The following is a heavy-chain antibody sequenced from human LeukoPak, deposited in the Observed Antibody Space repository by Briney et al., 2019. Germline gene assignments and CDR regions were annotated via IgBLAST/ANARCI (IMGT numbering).Heavy chain of an antibody. Sequence: ASVKVSCKASGYTFTGYYMHWVRQAPGQGLEWMGWISPNSGGTNYAQKFQGRVTMTRDTSISTAYMELSRLRSDDTAVYYCARVPYYYDSSGYYPTTTLDYWGQGTLVTVSS. CDR3: ARVPYYYDSSGYYPTTTLDY. D-gene: IGHD3-22*01. J-gene: IGHJ4*02. CDR2: ISPNSGGT. V-gene: IGHV1-2*02. CDR1: GYTFTGYY.